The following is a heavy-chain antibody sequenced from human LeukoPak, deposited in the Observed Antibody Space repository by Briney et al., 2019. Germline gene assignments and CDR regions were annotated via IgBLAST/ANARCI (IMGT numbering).Heavy chain of an antibody. CDR1: GGTFSSYA. CDR2: IIPIFGTA. V-gene: IGHV1-69*13. J-gene: IGHJ4*02. CDR3: ARGGYCSSTSCYSLFDY. D-gene: IGHD2-2*01. Sequence: ASVEVSCKASGGTFSSYAISWVRQAPGQGLEWMGGIIPIFGTANYAQKFQGRVTITADESTSTAYMELSSLRSEDTAVYYCARGGYCSSTSCYSLFDYWGQGTLVTVSS.